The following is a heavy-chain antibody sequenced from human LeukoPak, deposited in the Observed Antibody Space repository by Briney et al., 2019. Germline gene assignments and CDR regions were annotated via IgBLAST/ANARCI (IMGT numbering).Heavy chain of an antibody. J-gene: IGHJ4*02. Sequence: GGSLRLSCAASGFTFSNYAMNWVRQAPGKGLEWVSAISGSGDNTDYADSVKGRFTISRGKYKNPLYLQMNSLRAEDTAIYYCAKGYGSSWTRPFDFWGQGTLVTVSS. V-gene: IGHV3-23*01. CDR1: GFTFSNYA. D-gene: IGHD6-13*01. CDR2: ISGSGDNT. CDR3: AKGYGSSWTRPFDF.